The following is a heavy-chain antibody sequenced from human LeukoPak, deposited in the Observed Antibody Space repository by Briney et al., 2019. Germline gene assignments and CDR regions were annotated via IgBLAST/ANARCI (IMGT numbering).Heavy chain of an antibody. CDR3: ARVNQTPDVFDI. V-gene: IGHV3-33*01. CDR1: GFTLSSYR. Sequence: GGSLRLSCAASGFTLSSYRMHWVRQAPGKGLEGVAVIWYDGSKKYYADSVKGRFTISRDNSKNTLYLQMNSLRAEDTAAYDCARVNQTPDVFDIWGQGTMATVSS. J-gene: IGHJ3*02. D-gene: IGHD1-14*01. CDR2: IWYDGSKK.